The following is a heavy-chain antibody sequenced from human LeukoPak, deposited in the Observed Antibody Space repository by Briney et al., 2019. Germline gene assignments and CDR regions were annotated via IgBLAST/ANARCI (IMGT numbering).Heavy chain of an antibody. J-gene: IGHJ3*02. CDR2: IYHSGST. CDR3: ARDSPRYCSGGSCYAFDI. D-gene: IGHD2-15*01. CDR1: GGSISSGGYS. Sequence: SETLSLTCAVSGGSISSGGYSWSWIRQPPGKGLEWIGYIYHSGSTYYNPSLKCRVTISVDRSKNQFSLKLSSVTAADTAVCYCARDSPRYCSGGSCYAFDIWGQGTMVTVSS. V-gene: IGHV4-30-2*01.